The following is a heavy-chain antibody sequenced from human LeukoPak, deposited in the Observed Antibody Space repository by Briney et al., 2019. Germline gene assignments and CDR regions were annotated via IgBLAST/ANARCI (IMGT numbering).Heavy chain of an antibody. J-gene: IGHJ6*03. CDR1: GFTFSTYW. V-gene: IGHV3-74*01. D-gene: IGHD4-11*01. Sequence: GGPLRLSCAASGFTFSTYWMHWVRQAPGKGLVWVSRINSDGSATGYADSVKGRFTISRDNAKNTLFLQMNSLRAEDTALYYCVRGATTVTGNYFYYYMDVWGKGTTVTV. CDR2: INSDGSAT. CDR3: VRGATTVTGNYFYYYMDV.